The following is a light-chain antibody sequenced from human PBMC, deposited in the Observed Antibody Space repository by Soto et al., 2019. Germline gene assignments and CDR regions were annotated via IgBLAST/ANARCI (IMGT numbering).Light chain of an antibody. CDR1: QSISSW. Sequence: IHMTQSPSILSASLGHRVTITSRASQSISSWLAWYQQKPGKAPKLLISDASDLETGVPSRFSGRGSGTEFTLTISSLQPDDFATYYCQQYNSFSTFGQGTKVDIK. V-gene: IGKV1-5*01. CDR2: DAS. CDR3: QQYNSFST. J-gene: IGKJ1*01.